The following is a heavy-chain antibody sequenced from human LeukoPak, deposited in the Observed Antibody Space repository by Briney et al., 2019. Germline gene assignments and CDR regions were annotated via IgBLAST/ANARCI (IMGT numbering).Heavy chain of an antibody. Sequence: PGGSLRLSCAASGFTFSSYWMSWVRQAPGKGLEWVANIKQDGSEKYYVDSVKGRFTISRDNAKNSLYLQMNSLRAEDTAVYYCARGPLYYYGSGSSGVGFDPWGQGTLVTVSS. D-gene: IGHD3-10*01. V-gene: IGHV3-7*01. CDR2: IKQDGSEK. CDR1: GFTFSSYW. CDR3: ARGPLYYYGSGSSGVGFDP. J-gene: IGHJ5*02.